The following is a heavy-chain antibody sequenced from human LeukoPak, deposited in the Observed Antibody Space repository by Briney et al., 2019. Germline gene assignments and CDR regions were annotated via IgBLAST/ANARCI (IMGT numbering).Heavy chain of an antibody. D-gene: IGHD3-3*01. J-gene: IGHJ6*03. CDR1: GGSISSYY. CDR3: ARESTYYDFWSGTYYYYMDV. CDR2: IYTSGST. V-gene: IGHV4-4*07. Sequence: SETLSLTCTVSGGSISSYYWSWIRQPAGKGLEWIGRIYTSGSTNYNPSLKSRVTMPVDTSKNQFSLKLSSVTAADTAVYYCARESTYYDFWSGTYYYYMDVWGKGTTVTVSS.